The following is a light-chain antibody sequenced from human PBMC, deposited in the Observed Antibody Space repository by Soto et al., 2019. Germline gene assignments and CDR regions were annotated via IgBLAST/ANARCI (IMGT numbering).Light chain of an antibody. Sequence: EIVLTQSPGTLYLSPGEKATLSSRASQSVASSYLAWYQQKPGQAPRLLIYGASKRATGIPDRFSGSGSGTDFTLTISRLEPEDFAVFYGHQFGDSPLTFGQGTKLEIK. CDR3: HQFGDSPLT. CDR2: GAS. V-gene: IGKV3-20*01. CDR1: QSVASSY. J-gene: IGKJ2*01.